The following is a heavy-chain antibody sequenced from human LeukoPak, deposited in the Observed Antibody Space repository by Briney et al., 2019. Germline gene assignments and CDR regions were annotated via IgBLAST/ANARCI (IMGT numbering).Heavy chain of an antibody. D-gene: IGHD2-2*01. CDR1: GGTFSSYT. CDR2: IIPILGIA. Sequence: SVKVSCKASGGTFSSYTISWVRQAPGQGLERMGRIIPILGIANYAQKFQGRVTITADKSTSTAYMELSSLRSEDTAVYYCARDRVVVVPAAIDYYYGMDVWGQGTTVTVSS. V-gene: IGHV1-69*04. CDR3: ARDRVVVVPAAIDYYYGMDV. J-gene: IGHJ6*02.